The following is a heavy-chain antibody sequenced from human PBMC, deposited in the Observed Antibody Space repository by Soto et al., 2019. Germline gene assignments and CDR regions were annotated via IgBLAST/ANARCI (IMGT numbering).Heavy chain of an antibody. D-gene: IGHD1-7*01. V-gene: IGHV3-7*01. CDR2: IRQDGSET. J-gene: IGHJ6*03. CDR3: ARDATLTGTTWDYYDMDV. CDR1: GFSLSSYW. Sequence: EVQLVESGGGLVQPGGSLRLSCGASGFSLSSYWMSWVRQAPGEGLEWVAIIRQDGSETYYVDSVKGRFTISRDNAKNSLYLQMNSLRAEDTAVYYCARDATLTGTTWDYYDMDVWGRGTTVTVSS.